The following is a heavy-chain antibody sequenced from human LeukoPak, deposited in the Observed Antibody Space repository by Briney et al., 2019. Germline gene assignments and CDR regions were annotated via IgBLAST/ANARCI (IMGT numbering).Heavy chain of an antibody. CDR3: TTFYHAHSPY. CDR1: GLSFIHAW. V-gene: IGHV3-15*01. J-gene: IGHJ4*02. Sequence: GGALSLSCKACGLSFIHAWLSWVRQAPSKGLKWIGRIRRNAVGGPPADAAPARGRFTISRDDSKNTLYLQMNSLKSEDTAVYYCTTFYHAHSPYWGRGTLVTVSS. D-gene: IGHD3-16*02. CDR2: IRRNAVGGPP.